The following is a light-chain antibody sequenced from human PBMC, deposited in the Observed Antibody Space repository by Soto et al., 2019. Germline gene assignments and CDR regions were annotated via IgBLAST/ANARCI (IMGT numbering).Light chain of an antibody. CDR3: QQRGDWPA. CDR2: GAS. Sequence: EIVMTQSPSTLSVSPGERATLSCRASQSVSSNLAWYQQKPGQAPRLLISGASTRAPGIPARFSGSGSGTEFTLTISSLEPEDFAIYYCQQRGDWPAFGQGTKVEFK. V-gene: IGKV3-15*01. CDR1: QSVSSN. J-gene: IGKJ1*01.